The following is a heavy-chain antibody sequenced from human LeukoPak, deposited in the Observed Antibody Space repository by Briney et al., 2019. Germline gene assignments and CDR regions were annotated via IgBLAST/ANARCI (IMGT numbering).Heavy chain of an antibody. CDR1: GGSFSGYY. Sequence: SETLSLTCAVYGGSFSGYYWSWIRQPPGKGLEWIGEINHSGSTNYNPSPKSRVTISVDTSKNQFSLKLSSVNAADTAVYYCARLGYCRSTSCYRGFDPWGQGTLVTVSS. J-gene: IGHJ5*02. CDR2: INHSGST. V-gene: IGHV4-34*01. CDR3: ARLGYCRSTSCYRGFDP. D-gene: IGHD2-2*01.